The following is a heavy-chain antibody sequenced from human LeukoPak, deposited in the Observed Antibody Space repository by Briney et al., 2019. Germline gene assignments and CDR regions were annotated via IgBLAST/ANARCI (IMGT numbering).Heavy chain of an antibody. CDR1: GFTFSDYS. D-gene: IGHD2-15*01. J-gene: IGHJ3*02. Sequence: GGSLRLSCVASGFTFSDYSMNWVRQAPGKGLEWVSSISSNSAYIYYVDSLRGRFTVSRDNAKSSLFLQMNSLRVEDTAVYCCARAHCSGRGCYQRYDGFDIWGQGTVVTVSS. CDR3: ARAHCSGRGCYQRYDGFDI. CDR2: ISSNSAYI. V-gene: IGHV3-21*01.